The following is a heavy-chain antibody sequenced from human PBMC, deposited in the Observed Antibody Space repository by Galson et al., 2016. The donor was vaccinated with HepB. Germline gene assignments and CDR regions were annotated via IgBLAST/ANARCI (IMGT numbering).Heavy chain of an antibody. Sequence: SLRLSCAASGFRFDDYAMHWVRQAPGKGLEWVAGISWNSGSTGYADSVKGRFTISRDNAKNSLYLQMNSLRAEDTAFYYCAKDKYGSYPHYHFDYWGQGTLVTVSS. CDR2: ISWNSGST. D-gene: IGHD3-16*02. J-gene: IGHJ4*02. V-gene: IGHV3-9*01. CDR1: GFRFDDYA. CDR3: AKDKYGSYPHYHFDY.